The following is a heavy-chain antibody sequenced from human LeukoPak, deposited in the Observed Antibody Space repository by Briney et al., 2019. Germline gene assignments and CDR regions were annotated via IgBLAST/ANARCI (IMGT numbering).Heavy chain of an antibody. D-gene: IGHD3-22*01. Sequence: GGSLRLSCAASGFTFDDYAMHWVRQAPGKGLEWVSLISWDGGSTYYADSVKGRFTISRDNSKNSLYLQINSLRAEDTALYYCAKDTAFYYDSSVYIDYWGQGTLVTVSS. V-gene: IGHV3-43D*03. J-gene: IGHJ4*02. CDR3: AKDTAFYYDSSVYIDY. CDR2: ISWDGGST. CDR1: GFTFDDYA.